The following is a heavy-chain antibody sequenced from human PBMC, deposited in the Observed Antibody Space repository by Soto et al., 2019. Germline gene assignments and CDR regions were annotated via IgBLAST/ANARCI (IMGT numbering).Heavy chain of an antibody. CDR2: IYWDDDK. D-gene: IGHD2-2*01. V-gene: IGHV2-5*02. CDR1: GFALSTSGGG. CDR3: AHLLGGCSSSGCSPLRFDY. Sequence: SGPTLVNPTQPLTLTCTFSGFALSTSGGGVGWIRQPPGKALEWLALIYWDDDKRYSPSLKNRLTITKDTSENQVVLTVTDMDPEDTATYYCAHLLGGCSSSGCSPLRFDYWGQGTLVTVS. J-gene: IGHJ4*02.